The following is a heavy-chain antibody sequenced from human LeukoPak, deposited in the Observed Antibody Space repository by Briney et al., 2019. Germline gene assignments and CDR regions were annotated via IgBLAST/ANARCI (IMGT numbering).Heavy chain of an antibody. CDR2: IYYSGST. J-gene: IGHJ4*02. CDR3: ARGGSLQLVPS. Sequence: SETLSLTCTVSGGSISSYYWSWIRQPPGKGLEWIGCIYYSGSTNYNPSLKSRVTISVDTSKNQFSLKLSSVTAADTAVYYCARGGSLQLVPSWGQGTLVTVSS. D-gene: IGHD6-6*01. V-gene: IGHV4-59*01. CDR1: GGSISSYY.